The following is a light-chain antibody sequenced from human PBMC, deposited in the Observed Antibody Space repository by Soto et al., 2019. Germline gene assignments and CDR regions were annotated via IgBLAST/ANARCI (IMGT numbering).Light chain of an antibody. J-gene: IGKJ4*01. CDR1: QSVYSN. CDR2: AAS. CDR3: QHYHSWPPRPS. Sequence: EIVMTQSPATSSVSPGERVTLSCRASQSVYSNLAWYQQKPGQAPRLLIYAASTRATDIPLRFSGSGSGTEFTLSISSLQSEDFAVYFCQHYHSWPPRPSFGGGTRVEIK. V-gene: IGKV3-15*01.